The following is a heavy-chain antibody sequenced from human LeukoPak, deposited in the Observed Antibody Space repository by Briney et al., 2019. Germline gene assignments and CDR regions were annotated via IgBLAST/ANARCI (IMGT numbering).Heavy chain of an antibody. CDR1: GGSISSSSYY. V-gene: IGHV4-39*01. J-gene: IGHJ4*02. CDR2: IYYSGST. D-gene: IGHD6-19*01. CDR3: ARSHYKPGIAVGGYFDY. Sequence: SETLSLTCTVSGGSISSSSYYWGWIRQPPGKGLEWIGSIYYSGSTYYNPSLKSRVTISVDTSKNQFSLKLSPVTAADTAVYYCARSHYKPGIAVGGYFDYWGQGTLVTVSS.